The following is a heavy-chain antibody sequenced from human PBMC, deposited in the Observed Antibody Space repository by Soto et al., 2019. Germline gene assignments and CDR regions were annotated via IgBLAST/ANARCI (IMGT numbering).Heavy chain of an antibody. Sequence: QVQLVESGGGVVQPGRSLRLSCAAYGFAFSSYGMHWIRQAPGKGLEWVAVISYDGSNKYYADSVKGRFTISRDNAKNSLYLQMNSLRAEDTAVYYCASNYYDSSGYIDYWGQGTLVTVSS. CDR1: GFAFSSYG. CDR2: ISYDGSNK. D-gene: IGHD3-22*01. J-gene: IGHJ4*02. V-gene: IGHV3-30*03. CDR3: ASNYYDSSGYIDY.